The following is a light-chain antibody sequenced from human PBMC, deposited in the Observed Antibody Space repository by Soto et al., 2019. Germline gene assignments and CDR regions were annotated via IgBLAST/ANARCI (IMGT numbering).Light chain of an antibody. J-gene: IGLJ1*01. CDR3: QSCDSGRSARYV. CDR1: SSNIGAGYD. Sequence: QSALTQPPSVSGAPGQRVTISCTGSSSNIGAGYDVHWYQQRPGTAPKLLIFGNTNRPSGVPDRFSGSKSGTSASLAITGLKAEDEGDYYCQSCDSGRSARYVFGTGTKLTVL. V-gene: IGLV1-40*01. CDR2: GNT.